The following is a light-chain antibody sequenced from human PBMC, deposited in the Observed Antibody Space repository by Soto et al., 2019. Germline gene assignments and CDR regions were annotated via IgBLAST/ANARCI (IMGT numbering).Light chain of an antibody. CDR3: QQRSNWPPWT. Sequence: EIVVTQSPATLSLSPGERATLSCRASQSVSSYLAWYQQKPGQAPRLLIYDASNRATGIPARFSGSGSGTDFTLTISSPEPEDFAVYYCQQRSNWPPWTFGQGTKV. V-gene: IGKV3-11*01. CDR1: QSVSSY. J-gene: IGKJ1*01. CDR2: DAS.